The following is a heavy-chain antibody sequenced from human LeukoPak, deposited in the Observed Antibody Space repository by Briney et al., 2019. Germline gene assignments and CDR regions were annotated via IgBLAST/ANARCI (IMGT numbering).Heavy chain of an antibody. V-gene: IGHV3-64D*06. J-gene: IGHJ6*04. CDR2: ISSKGGST. Sequence: GGPLRLSCSASGFTFNSYAMHWVRQAPGKGLEYVSAISSKGGSTYHADSVKGRFTISRDNSKNTLYLQMSSLRAEDTAVYYYVKGGGYCSGGSCYAVRSALSYYYGMDVWGKGTTVTVSS. D-gene: IGHD2-15*01. CDR1: GFTFNSYA. CDR3: VKGGGYCSGGSCYAVRSALSYYYGMDV.